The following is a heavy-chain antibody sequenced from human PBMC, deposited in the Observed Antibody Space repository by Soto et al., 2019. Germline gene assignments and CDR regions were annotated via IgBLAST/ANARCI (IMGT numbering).Heavy chain of an antibody. D-gene: IGHD3-16*01. CDR3: ATGGHNDGYNFYHGMDV. CDR1: GGIFTNNA. J-gene: IGHJ6*02. Sequence: QVQVVQSGAEVKKPGSSVKVSCKVSGGIFTNNAISWVRQAPGQGLEWLGGVIPLFDTAYYAQIFRGRLMISADGATTTAYMELSGLTSADTAVYFCATGGHNDGYNFYHGMDVWGQGTTGTVS. V-gene: IGHV1-69*01. CDR2: VIPLFDTA.